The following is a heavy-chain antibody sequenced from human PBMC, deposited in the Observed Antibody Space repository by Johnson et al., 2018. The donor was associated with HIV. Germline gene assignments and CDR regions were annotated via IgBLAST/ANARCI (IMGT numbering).Heavy chain of an antibody. V-gene: IGHV3-9*01. J-gene: IGHJ3*02. CDR1: GFIFDDYA. CDR3: AKARGSSGYYDAFDI. CDR2: ISWNSGRI. D-gene: IGHD3-22*01. Sequence: EVQLMESGGGLVQPGRSLRLSCAASGFIFDDYAMHWVRQAPGKGLEWVSGISWNSGRIAYADSVKGRFTISRDNAKNSLYLQMNSLRPEDTALYHCAKARGSSGYYDAFDIWGQGTMVTVSS.